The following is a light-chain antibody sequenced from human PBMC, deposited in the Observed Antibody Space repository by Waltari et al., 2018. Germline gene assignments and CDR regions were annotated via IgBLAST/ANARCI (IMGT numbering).Light chain of an antibody. CDR1: QSIGNY. Sequence: DIQVTQSPSSLSAAVGDRVSITCRASQSIGNYLNWYQQKPGKAPTLLIYSASSLQIGVPSRFSGSGSGTDFTLTITSLQPEDFAIYYCQETYSSPPSTFGQGTKVESK. CDR3: QETYSSPPST. J-gene: IGKJ1*01. V-gene: IGKV1-39*01. CDR2: SAS.